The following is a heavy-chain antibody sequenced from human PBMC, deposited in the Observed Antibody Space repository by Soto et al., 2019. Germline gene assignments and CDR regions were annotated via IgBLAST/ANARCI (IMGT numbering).Heavy chain of an antibody. D-gene: IGHD2-15*01. V-gene: IGHV3-23*01. CDR2: ISGSGGRT. Sequence: EVQVLESGGGLVQPGGSLRLSCAASGFTFSNYGMSWVRQAPGKGLAWVSSISGSGGRTYYADSVKGRFTISRDNSKNTLYLQADSLRAEDTAFYYCAKSDCSGGSCYFPFDCRGQGTLVTVSS. J-gene: IGHJ4*02. CDR3: AKSDCSGGSCYFPFDC. CDR1: GFTFSNYG.